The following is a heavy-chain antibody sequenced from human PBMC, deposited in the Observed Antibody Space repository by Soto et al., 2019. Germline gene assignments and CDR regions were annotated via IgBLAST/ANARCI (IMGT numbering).Heavy chain of an antibody. V-gene: IGHV3-33*01. D-gene: IGHD1-26*01. CDR1: EFTFSSYG. CDR2: IWYDGSNK. Sequence: GGSLRLSCAASEFTFSSYGMHWVRQAPGKGLEWVALIWYDGSNKYYADSVKGRFTISRDNSKNTLYLQMNSLRAEDTAVYYCASQGGNWFDPWGQGTLVTVSS. J-gene: IGHJ5*02. CDR3: ASQGGNWFDP.